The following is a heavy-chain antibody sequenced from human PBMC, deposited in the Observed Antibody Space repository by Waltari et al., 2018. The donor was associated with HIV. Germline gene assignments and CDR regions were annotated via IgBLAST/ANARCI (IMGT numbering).Heavy chain of an antibody. D-gene: IGHD3-16*01. CDR1: GYTFTNYY. CDR3: ASYTRSLYFAFDI. Sequence: QVQLVQSGPEVKKPGASVKVSCRASGYTFTNYYVHWMRQVPGQGPEWMGIINPKVGITTYAQKFQGRVTMTTDPSANTVHMELSSLRSDDTAIYYCASYTRSLYFAFDIWGQGTLVTVSS. CDR2: INPKVGIT. V-gene: IGHV1-46*01. J-gene: IGHJ3*02.